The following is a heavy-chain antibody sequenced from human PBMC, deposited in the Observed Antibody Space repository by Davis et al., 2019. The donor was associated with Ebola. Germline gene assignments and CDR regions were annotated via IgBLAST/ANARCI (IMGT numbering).Heavy chain of an antibody. CDR3: ARDRSGYYGSAYYFDH. CDR1: GFTFRSYW. Sequence: GESLKIPCAVPGFTFRSYWMSWVRQTQGKGLEWVANIKQDGSAENYVDSVKGRFSISRDNTKNSLYLQMDSLRVEDTAVYYCARDRSGYYGSAYYFDHWGQGTQVTVSS. CDR2: IKQDGSAE. D-gene: IGHD3-10*01. J-gene: IGHJ4*02. V-gene: IGHV3-7*01.